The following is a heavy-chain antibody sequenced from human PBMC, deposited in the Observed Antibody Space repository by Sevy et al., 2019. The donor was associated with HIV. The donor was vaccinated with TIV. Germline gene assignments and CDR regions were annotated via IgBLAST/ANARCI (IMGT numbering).Heavy chain of an antibody. CDR1: GGTFSSYA. Sequence: ASVKVSYKASGGTFSSYAISWVRQAPGQGLEWMGGIIPIFGTANYAQKFQGRVTITADESTSTAYMELSSLRSEDTAVYYCARGHDSSGYYPLAVDYWGQGTLVTVSS. J-gene: IGHJ4*02. CDR2: IIPIFGTA. V-gene: IGHV1-69*13. D-gene: IGHD3-22*01. CDR3: ARGHDSSGYYPLAVDY.